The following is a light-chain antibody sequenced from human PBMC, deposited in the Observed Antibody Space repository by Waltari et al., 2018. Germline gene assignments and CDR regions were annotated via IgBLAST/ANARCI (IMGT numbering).Light chain of an antibody. CDR2: EDS. J-gene: IGLJ3*02. CDR3: YSTDSSDTHRV. Sequence: SYELTQPPSVSVSPGQAARITCSGVALPNKYAFLYQQKSGQAPVLVIYEDSKRPSGIPEGVSGSSSGTTAALTLSGAQVEDEGDYYCYSTDSSDTHRVFGGGTKLTVL. CDR1: ALPNKY. V-gene: IGLV3-10*01.